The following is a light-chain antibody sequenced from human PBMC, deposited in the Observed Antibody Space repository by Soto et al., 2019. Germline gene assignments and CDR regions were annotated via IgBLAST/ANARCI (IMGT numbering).Light chain of an antibody. CDR1: QGISTY. J-gene: IGKJ4*01. Sequence: DIQMTQSPSTLSSSVGDTVTLTCRASQGISTYLAWYKQKPGKAPKLLSYAASTLQSGVPSRFRGSGSGTDFTLTISSLQPEDVETYYCQKCKVAPFTFGGGTKVDIK. CDR2: AAS. CDR3: QKCKVAPFT. V-gene: IGKV1-9*01.